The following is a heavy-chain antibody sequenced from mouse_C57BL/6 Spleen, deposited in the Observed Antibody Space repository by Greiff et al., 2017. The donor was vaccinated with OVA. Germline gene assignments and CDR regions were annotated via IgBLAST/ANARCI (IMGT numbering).Heavy chain of an antibody. J-gene: IGHJ4*01. Sequence: EVHLLESGGGLVKPGGSLKLSCAASGFTFSSYAMSWVRQTPEKRLEWVATISDGGSYTYYPDNVKGRFTISRDNAKNNLYLQMSHLKSEDTAMYYCAREGDSSGPIYAMDYWGQGTSVTVSS. CDR2: ISDGGSYT. D-gene: IGHD3-2*02. CDR3: AREGDSSGPIYAMDY. CDR1: GFTFSSYA. V-gene: IGHV5-4*01.